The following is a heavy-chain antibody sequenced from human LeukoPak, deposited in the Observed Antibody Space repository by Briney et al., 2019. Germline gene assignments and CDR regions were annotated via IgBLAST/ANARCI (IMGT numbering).Heavy chain of an antibody. J-gene: IGHJ4*02. CDR3: ARRDNKAPYYFNY. D-gene: IGHD5-24*01. CDR1: GYTYTSYG. V-gene: IGHV1-18*01. Sequence: ASVKVSCKASGYTYTSYGISWVRQAPGQALEWMGWISAYNGNTNYAQKFQGRITMTTDTSTSTAYMELRSLRSDETAVHYCARRDNKAPYYFNYWGQGTLVTVSS. CDR2: ISAYNGNT.